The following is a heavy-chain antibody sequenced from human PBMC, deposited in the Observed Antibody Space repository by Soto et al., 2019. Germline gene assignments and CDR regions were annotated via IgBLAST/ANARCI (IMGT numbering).Heavy chain of an antibody. Sequence: GSLRLSCAASGFIFRSYAMNWVRQAPGQGLEWVSVISGSGDSTYYADSVKGRFTISRDNSKNTLYLQMNSLRTEDTAVDYCARRGPGTYFDYWGQGTLVTVSS. J-gene: IGHJ4*02. CDR2: ISGSGDST. V-gene: IGHV3-23*01. CDR3: ARRGPGTYFDY. D-gene: IGHD6-13*01. CDR1: GFIFRSYA.